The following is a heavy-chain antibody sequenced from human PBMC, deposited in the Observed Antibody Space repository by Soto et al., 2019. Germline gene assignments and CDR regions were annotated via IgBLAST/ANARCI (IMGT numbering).Heavy chain of an antibody. V-gene: IGHV3-11*06. J-gene: IGHJ4*02. Sequence: GGSLRLSCAASGFTFSDYYMSWIRQAPGKGLEWVSYISSSSSYTNYADSVKGRFTISRDNAKNTLYLQMNSLRAEDTAVYYCARKQSGDSFEYWGQGTLVTVSS. CDR1: GFTFSDYY. CDR2: ISSSSSYT. CDR3: ARKQSGDSFEY. D-gene: IGHD2-21*02.